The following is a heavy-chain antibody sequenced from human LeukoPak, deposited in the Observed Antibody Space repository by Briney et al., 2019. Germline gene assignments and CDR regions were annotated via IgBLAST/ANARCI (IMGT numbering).Heavy chain of an antibody. J-gene: IGHJ3*02. CDR3: ASRRSRRGAFDI. V-gene: IGHV1-69*02. D-gene: IGHD2-2*01. Sequence: EASVKVSCKASGGTFSSYTISWVRQVPGQGLEWMGRIIPILGIANYAQKFQGRVTITADKSTSTAYMELSSLRSEDTAVYYCASRRSRRGAFDIWGQGTMVTVSS. CDR1: GGTFSSYT. CDR2: IIPILGIA.